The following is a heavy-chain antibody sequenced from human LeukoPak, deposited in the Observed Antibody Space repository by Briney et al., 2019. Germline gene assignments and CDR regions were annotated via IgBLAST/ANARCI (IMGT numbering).Heavy chain of an antibody. CDR3: ARSRSITIFGSLY. CDR1: GGSISSYY. V-gene: IGHV4-59*01. J-gene: IGHJ4*02. D-gene: IGHD3-3*01. CDR2: IYYSGST. Sequence: PSETLSLTCTVSGGSISSYYWSWIRQPPGKGLEWIGYIYYSGSTSYNPSLKSRVTISVDTSKNQFSLKLSSVTAADTAVYYCARSRSITIFGSLYWGQGTLVTVSS.